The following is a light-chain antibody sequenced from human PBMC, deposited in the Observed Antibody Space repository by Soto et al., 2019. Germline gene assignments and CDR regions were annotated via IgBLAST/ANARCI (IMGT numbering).Light chain of an antibody. J-gene: IGLJ1*01. CDR1: SGDVGGSNH. CDR3: CSDAGTYTVV. Sequence: QSALTQPRSVSGSPGQSVTISCTGTSGDVGGSNHVSWYQHHPGQAPKLLIYDVTKRPSGVPDRFSGSKSGNTASLTISGLQAEDEADYYCCSDAGTYTVVFGTGTKVTVL. V-gene: IGLV2-11*01. CDR2: DVT.